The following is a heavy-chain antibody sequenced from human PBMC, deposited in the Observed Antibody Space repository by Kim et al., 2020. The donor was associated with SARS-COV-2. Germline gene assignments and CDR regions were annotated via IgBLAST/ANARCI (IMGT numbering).Heavy chain of an antibody. J-gene: IGHJ4*02. D-gene: IGHD6-13*01. V-gene: IGHV5-51*01. Sequence: PSFQGQVTISADKSISTAYLQWSSLKASDTAMYYCARHSDSSSRPYYDYWGQGTLVTVSS. CDR3: ARHSDSSSRPYYDY.